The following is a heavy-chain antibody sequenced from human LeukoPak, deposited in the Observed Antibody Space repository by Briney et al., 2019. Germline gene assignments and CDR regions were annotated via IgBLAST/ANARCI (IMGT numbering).Heavy chain of an antibody. V-gene: IGHV3-23*01. J-gene: IGHJ3*02. CDR1: GFTFSGYA. D-gene: IGHD3-10*01. Sequence: GGSLRLSCAASGFTFSGYAMSWVRQAPGKGLEWVSAISGSGGSTYYADSVKGRFTISRDNSKNTLYLQMNSLRAEDTAVYYCAKDLELSGSHGAFDIWGQGTMVTVSS. CDR2: ISGSGGST. CDR3: AKDLELSGSHGAFDI.